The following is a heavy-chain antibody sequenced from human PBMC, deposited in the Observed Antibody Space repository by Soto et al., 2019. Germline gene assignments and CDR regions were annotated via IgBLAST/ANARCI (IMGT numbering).Heavy chain of an antibody. V-gene: IGHV3-15*01. D-gene: IGHD2-2*01. J-gene: IGHJ4*02. Sequence: PGGSLRLSCATSGFTFSNAWMSWVRQAPGKGLEWVGRSKRKADGGTTDYAAPVKGRFTISRDDSKDTLYLQMNSLKTEDTAVYYCIISPYCTSTSCHFSYWGQGTLVTVSS. CDR3: IISPYCTSTSCHFSY. CDR2: SKRKADGGTT. CDR1: GFTFSNAW.